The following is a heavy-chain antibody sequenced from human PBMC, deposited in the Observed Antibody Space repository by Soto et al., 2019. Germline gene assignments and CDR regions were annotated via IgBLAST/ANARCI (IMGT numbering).Heavy chain of an antibody. D-gene: IGHD3-10*01. J-gene: IGHJ6*02. CDR3: AKCGFGGTNDYYCGMDV. CDR1: GFTFSSYG. Sequence: QVQLVESGGGVVQPGRSLRLSCAASGFTFSSYGMHWVRQAPGKGLEWGAVISYDGSNKYYADSVKGRFTISRDNSKNTMYLQMNSLRAEDTAVYYCAKCGFGGTNDYYCGMDVWGQGTTVTVSS. CDR2: ISYDGSNK. V-gene: IGHV3-30*18.